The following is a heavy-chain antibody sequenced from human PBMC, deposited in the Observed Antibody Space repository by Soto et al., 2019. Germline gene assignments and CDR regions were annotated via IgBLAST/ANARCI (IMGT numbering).Heavy chain of an antibody. Sequence: PGGSLRLSCAASGFTFSIYAMSWVRQAPGKGLEWVSGISGSGVSTYYADSVKGRFTISRDNSKNTLYVQMNSLRVEDTAVYYCAKDFDSSGYSAHDAFDMWGPGTMVTVSS. V-gene: IGHV3-23*01. J-gene: IGHJ3*02. CDR1: GFTFSIYA. D-gene: IGHD3-22*01. CDR2: ISGSGVST. CDR3: AKDFDSSGYSAHDAFDM.